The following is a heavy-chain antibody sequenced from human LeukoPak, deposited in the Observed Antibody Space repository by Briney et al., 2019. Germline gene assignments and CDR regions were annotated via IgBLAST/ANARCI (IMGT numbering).Heavy chain of an antibody. CDR2: ISGGST. Sequence: GGSLRLSCAASGFTVSSNEMSWVRQAPGKGLEWVSSISGGSTYYADSRKGRFTISRDNSKNTLHPQMNSLRAEDMAVYYCAKDYSGTYFRGADYWGQGTLVTVSS. CDR1: GFTVSSNE. CDR3: AKDYSGTYFRGADY. V-gene: IGHV3-38-3*01. D-gene: IGHD1-26*01. J-gene: IGHJ4*02.